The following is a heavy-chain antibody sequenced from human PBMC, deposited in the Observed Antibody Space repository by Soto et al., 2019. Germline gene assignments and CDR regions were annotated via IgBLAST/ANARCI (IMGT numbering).Heavy chain of an antibody. CDR3: GRGYFGGKYYWGRGSYFGCFNP. CDR1: GGSFRGYY. D-gene: IGHD3-10*01. Sequence: SETLSLTCAVYGGSFRGYYLSWIRQPPGKGLEWIGEINHSGSTNYNPSLKSRVTISVDTSKNQFSLKLSSVTAADTAVYYCGRGYFGGKYYWGRGSYFGCFNPGGRGTLVTVSS. J-gene: IGHJ5*02. V-gene: IGHV4-34*01. CDR2: INHSGST.